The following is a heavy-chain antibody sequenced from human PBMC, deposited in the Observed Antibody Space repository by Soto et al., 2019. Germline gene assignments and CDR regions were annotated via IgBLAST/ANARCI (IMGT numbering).Heavy chain of an antibody. CDR2: IIPLFTTT. Sequence: QIQLMQSGAEVEKPGSSVMVSCKASGGTFSSFVINWVRQAPGQGLEWMGGIIPLFTTTNYAQKFQGRVTITADESTSTAYMGLSSLRSDDTAVYYCAATHTSMGGPFYYYGMDVWGQGTTVTVSS. CDR1: GGTFSSFV. CDR3: AATHTSMGGPFYYYGMDV. J-gene: IGHJ6*02. V-gene: IGHV1-69*01. D-gene: IGHD5-18*01.